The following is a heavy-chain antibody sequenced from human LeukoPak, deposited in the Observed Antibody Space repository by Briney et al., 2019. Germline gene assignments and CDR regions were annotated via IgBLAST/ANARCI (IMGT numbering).Heavy chain of an antibody. CDR1: GFTFSNYN. Sequence: GGSLRLSCAASGFTFSNYNMNWVRQAPGKGLEWVSSISSSSTYIFYADSLKGRFTISRDNAKNSLYLRMNSLRAEDTAVYYCAREGSSFGGYERLDYWGQGTLVTVSS. CDR3: AREGSSFGGYERLDY. D-gene: IGHD5-12*01. V-gene: IGHV3-21*01. J-gene: IGHJ4*02. CDR2: ISSSSTYI.